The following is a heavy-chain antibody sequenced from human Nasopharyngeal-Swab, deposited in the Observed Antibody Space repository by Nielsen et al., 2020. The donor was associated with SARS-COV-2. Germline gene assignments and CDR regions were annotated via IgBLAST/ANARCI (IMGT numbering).Heavy chain of an antibody. D-gene: IGHD3-3*01. CDR1: GGSISSSNW. CDR2: IYHSGST. Sequence: SETLSLTCAVSGGSISSSNWWSWVRQPPGKGLEWIGVIYHSGSTNYNPSPKSRVTISVDKSKNQFSLKLSSVTAADTAVYYCARTQYDFWSCYRYYYYGMDVWGQGTTVTVSS. V-gene: IGHV4-4*02. J-gene: IGHJ6*02. CDR3: ARTQYDFWSCYRYYYYGMDV.